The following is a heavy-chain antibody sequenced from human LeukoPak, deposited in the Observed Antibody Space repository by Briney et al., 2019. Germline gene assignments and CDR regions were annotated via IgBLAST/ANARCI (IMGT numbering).Heavy chain of an antibody. CDR3: AREGDGYNLNWFDP. V-gene: IGHV4-30-4*01. D-gene: IGHD5-24*01. J-gene: IGHJ5*02. CDR1: GGSISSGDYY. CDR2: IYYSGST. Sequence: PSETLSLTCTVSGGSISSGDYYWSWIRQPPGKGLEWIGYIYYSGSTYYNPSLKSRVTISVDTSKNQFSLKLSSVTAADTAVYYCAREGDGYNLNWFDPWGQGTLVTVSS.